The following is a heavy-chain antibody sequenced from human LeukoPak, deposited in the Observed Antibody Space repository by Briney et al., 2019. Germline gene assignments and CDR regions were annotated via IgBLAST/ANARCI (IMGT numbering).Heavy chain of an antibody. CDR2: IFDDGDIT. D-gene: IGHD3-16*01. V-gene: IGHV3-11*01. CDR1: GFTFSDTY. Sequence: GGSLRLSCEGPGFTFSDTYMGWIRQAPGKGPEWVSYIFDDGDITYYADSLKGGFTISRDNARNSLFLQMNNLRVEDTAMYYCATALSVDGRYAWFEYWGQGTLVTGSP. J-gene: IGHJ4*01. CDR3: ATALSVDGRYAWFEY.